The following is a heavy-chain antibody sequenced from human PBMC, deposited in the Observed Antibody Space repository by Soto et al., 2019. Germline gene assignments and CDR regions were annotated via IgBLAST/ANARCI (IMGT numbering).Heavy chain of an antibody. Sequence: SQTLSLPCTVSGGSSSSSYYWGWIRQSPGKGLEWIANIYYSGSTYYNPSLKSRVSISVDTSKNQFSLTVNSVTAADTSVYYCARLFYDSSGFDSWGQGTLVTVSS. CDR3: ARLFYDSSGFDS. CDR2: IYYSGST. CDR1: GGSSSSSYY. D-gene: IGHD3-22*01. V-gene: IGHV4-39*01. J-gene: IGHJ4*02.